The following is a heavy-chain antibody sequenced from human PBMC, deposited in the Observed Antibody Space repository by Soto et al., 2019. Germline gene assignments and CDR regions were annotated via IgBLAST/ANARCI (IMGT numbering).Heavy chain of an antibody. Sequence: PGGSLRLSCAASGFTFSSYWMHWVRQAPGKGLVWVSRINSDGSSTSYADSVKGRFTISRDNAKNTLYLQMNSLRAEDTAVYYCARPTPWYYDFWSGYNYYYYGMDVWGQGTTVTVSS. CDR3: ARPTPWYYDFWSGYNYYYYGMDV. V-gene: IGHV3-74*01. D-gene: IGHD3-3*01. J-gene: IGHJ6*02. CDR1: GFTFSSYW. CDR2: INSDGSST.